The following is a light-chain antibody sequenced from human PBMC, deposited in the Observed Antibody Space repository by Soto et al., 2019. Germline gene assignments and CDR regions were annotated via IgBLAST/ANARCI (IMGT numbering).Light chain of an antibody. CDR2: DAY. Sequence: EVVLTQSPATLSLSPGESATLSCRASQSVDIYLAWYQQKPGQAPRLLIYDAYNRATGIPARFSGSGSGTDFTLTISSLEPEDFAVHYCQQRRIWPPLTFGGGTKVEIK. CDR1: QSVDIY. J-gene: IGKJ4*01. V-gene: IGKV3-11*01. CDR3: QQRRIWPPLT.